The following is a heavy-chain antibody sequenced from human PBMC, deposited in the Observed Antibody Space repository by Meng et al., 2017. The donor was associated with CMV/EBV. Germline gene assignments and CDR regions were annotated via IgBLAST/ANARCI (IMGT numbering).Heavy chain of an antibody. CDR3: ARDGRDGYNYFDY. CDR1: GFTFSSYS. V-gene: IGHV3-21*01. CDR2: ISSSSSYI. J-gene: IGHJ4*02. D-gene: IGHD5-24*01. Sequence: GPLRLSCAASGFTFSSYSMNWVRQAPGKGLEWVSSISSSSSYIYYADSVKGRFTISRDNAKNSLYLQMNSLRAEDTAVYYCARDGRDGYNYFDYWGQGTLVTVSS.